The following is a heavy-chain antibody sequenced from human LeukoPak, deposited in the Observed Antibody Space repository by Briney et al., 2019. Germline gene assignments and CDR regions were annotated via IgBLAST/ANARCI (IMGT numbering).Heavy chain of an antibody. D-gene: IGHD3-9*01. CDR3: ARDSVYDILTGYYYYFDY. V-gene: IGHV1-69*06. CDR1: GGTFSSYA. Sequence: SVKVSCKASGGTFSSYAISWVRQAPGQGLEWMGGIIPIFGTANYAQKFQGRVTITADTSTSTAYMELRSLRSDDTAVYYCARDSVYDILTGYYYYFDYWGQGTLVTVSS. CDR2: IIPIFGTA. J-gene: IGHJ4*02.